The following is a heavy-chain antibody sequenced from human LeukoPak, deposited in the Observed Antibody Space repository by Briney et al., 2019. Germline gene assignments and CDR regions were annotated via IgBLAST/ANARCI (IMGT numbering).Heavy chain of an antibody. CDR2: IIPIFGTA. Sequence: ASVKVSCKASGGTFSSYAISWVRQAPGQGLEWMGGIIPIFGTANYAQKFQGRVTITADESTSTACMELSSLRSEDTAVYYCARGRLPGYCSGGSCRATGAFDIRGQGTMVTVSS. CDR3: ARGRLPGYCSGGSCRATGAFDI. D-gene: IGHD2-15*01. CDR1: GGTFSSYA. J-gene: IGHJ3*02. V-gene: IGHV1-69*13.